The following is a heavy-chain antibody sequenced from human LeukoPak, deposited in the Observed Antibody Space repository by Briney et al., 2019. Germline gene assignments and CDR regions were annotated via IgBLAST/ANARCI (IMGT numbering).Heavy chain of an antibody. CDR3: ARVEVSGSYDYFGY. CDR1: GFTVSSNY. Sequence: GGSLRLSCAASGFTVSSNYMSWVRQAPGKGLEWVSVIYSGGSTYYADSVKGRFTISRDNSKNTLYLLMNSLRAEDTAVYYCARVEVSGSYDYFGYWGQGTLVTVSS. J-gene: IGHJ4*02. CDR2: IYSGGST. D-gene: IGHD1-26*01. V-gene: IGHV3-66*01.